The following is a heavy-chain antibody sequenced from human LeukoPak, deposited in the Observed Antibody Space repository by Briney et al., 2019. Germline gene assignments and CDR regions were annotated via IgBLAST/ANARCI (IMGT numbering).Heavy chain of an antibody. J-gene: IGHJ6*02. Sequence: PGGSLRLSCAASEFTFSNYWMSWVRQAPGKGLDWVANIKQDGSEKQYVESVKGRFTISRDNAKNSLYLQMNSLRAEDTAVYYCVRRGLRSQSGKPYYGSDVWGQGTTVTVSS. V-gene: IGHV3-7*01. CDR1: EFTFSNYW. D-gene: IGHD3-10*01. CDR3: VRRGLRSQSGKPYYGSDV. CDR2: IKQDGSEK.